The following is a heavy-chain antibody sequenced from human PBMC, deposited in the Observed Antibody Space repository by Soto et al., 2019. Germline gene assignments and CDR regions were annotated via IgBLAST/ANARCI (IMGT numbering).Heavy chain of an antibody. CDR2: IYYSGST. Sequence: SETLSLTCTVSGGSVINTNYYWGWIRQPPGTGLEWIGYIYYSGSTNYNPSLKSRVTISVDTSKNQFSLKLSSVTAADTAVYYCARDSVVVSHYYDSSGYFDPWGQGTLVTVSS. CDR1: GGSVINTNYY. D-gene: IGHD3-22*01. V-gene: IGHV4-61*01. J-gene: IGHJ5*02. CDR3: ARDSVVVSHYYDSSGYFDP.